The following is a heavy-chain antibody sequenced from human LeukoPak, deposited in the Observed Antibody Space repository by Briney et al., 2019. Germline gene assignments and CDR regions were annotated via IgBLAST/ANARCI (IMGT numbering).Heavy chain of an antibody. CDR2: IFSNDEK. CDR1: GFSLSNARMG. D-gene: IGHD3-3*01. Sequence: SGPTLVKPTETLTLTCTVSGFSLSNARMGVSWIRQPPGKALEWLAHIFSNDEKSYSTSLKSRLTISKDTSKSQVVLTMTNMDPVDTATYYCARIPLTEYDFWSGYYPYYYYGMDVWGQGTTVTVSS. CDR3: ARIPLTEYDFWSGYYPYYYYGMDV. V-gene: IGHV2-26*01. J-gene: IGHJ6*02.